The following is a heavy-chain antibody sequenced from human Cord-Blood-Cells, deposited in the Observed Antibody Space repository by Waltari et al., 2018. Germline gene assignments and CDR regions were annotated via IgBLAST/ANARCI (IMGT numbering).Heavy chain of an antibody. D-gene: IGHD6-13*01. Sequence: QLQLQESGPGLVKPSETLSLTCTVSGGSISSSSYYWGWIRQPPGKGLEWIGSIYYSGSTYYNPSLKSRVPISVDTSKNQFSLKLSSVTAADTAVYYCAAGMAAAGTRWFDPWGQGTLVTVSS. J-gene: IGHJ5*02. CDR2: IYYSGST. CDR3: AAGMAAAGTRWFDP. V-gene: IGHV4-39*01. CDR1: GGSISSSSYY.